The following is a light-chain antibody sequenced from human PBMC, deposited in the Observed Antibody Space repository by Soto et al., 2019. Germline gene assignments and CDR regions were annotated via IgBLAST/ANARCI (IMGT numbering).Light chain of an antibody. CDR3: QQRSNWPPVT. CDR1: QSVDRNF. J-gene: IGKJ4*01. CDR2: DAS. Sequence: EIVLTQSPGTLSLSPGESATLSCRASQSVDRNFLAWFQHKPGQAPRLLIYDASNRASGIPARFSGSGSGTDFTLTISSLDPEDFAVYYCQQRSNWPPVTFGGGTKVDIK. V-gene: IGKV3-11*01.